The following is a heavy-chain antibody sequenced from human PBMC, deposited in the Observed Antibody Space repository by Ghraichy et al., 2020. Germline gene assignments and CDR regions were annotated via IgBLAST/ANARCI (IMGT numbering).Heavy chain of an antibody. V-gene: IGHV3-15*01. J-gene: IGHJ4*02. CDR3: SANSDYARVYFNS. Sequence: GGSLRLSCTVSGFAFNDAWMSWVRQAPGRGLEWIGRIKIERDGGTTDYAAPVKDRFTISRDDSKNIAYLQMDSLKTEDTAVYFCSANSDYARVYFNSWGQGTLVTVSS. D-gene: IGHD4/OR15-4a*01. CDR2: IKIERDGGTT. CDR1: GFAFNDAW.